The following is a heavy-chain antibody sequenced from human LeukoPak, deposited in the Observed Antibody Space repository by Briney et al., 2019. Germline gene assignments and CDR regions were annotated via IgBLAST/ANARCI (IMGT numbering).Heavy chain of an antibody. J-gene: IGHJ5*02. V-gene: IGHV4-4*09. CDR2: IYTSGST. CDR1: GGSISSYY. CDR3: ARRSSSYPYWFDP. Sequence: SETLSLTCTVSGGSISSYYWSWIRQPPGKGLEWIGYIYTSGSTNYNPSLKSRVTTSVDTSKNQFSLKLSSATAADTAVYYCARRSSSYPYWFDPWGQGTLVTVSS. D-gene: IGHD6-13*01.